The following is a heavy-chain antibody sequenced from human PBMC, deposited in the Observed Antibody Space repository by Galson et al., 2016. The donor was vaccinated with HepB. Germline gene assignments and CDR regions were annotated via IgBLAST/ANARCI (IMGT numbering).Heavy chain of an antibody. J-gene: IGHJ4*02. Sequence: SVKVSCKASGYTFTSYAMHWVRQAPGQRLEWMGWINAGNGNTKYSQKFQGRVTITRDTSASTAYMELRSLRSEDTAVYYCARGDPDLLFGTLDYWGQGTLVTVSS. V-gene: IGHV1-3*01. CDR3: ARGDPDLLFGTLDY. CDR2: INAGNGNT. CDR1: GYTFTSYA. D-gene: IGHD3-10*01.